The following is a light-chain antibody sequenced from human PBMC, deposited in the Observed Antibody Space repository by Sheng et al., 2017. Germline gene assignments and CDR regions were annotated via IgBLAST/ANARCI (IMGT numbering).Light chain of an antibody. CDR2: GAS. Sequence: VLTQSPGTLSVSPGERATLSCRASQSVSSNLAWYQQKPGQAPRLLIYGASTRATGIPARFSGRGSGTDXTLTISSLQSEDFAFYYCQQYDTWPRTFGQGTKVDIK. CDR3: QQYDTWPRT. J-gene: IGKJ1*01. CDR1: QSVSSN. V-gene: IGKV3-15*01.